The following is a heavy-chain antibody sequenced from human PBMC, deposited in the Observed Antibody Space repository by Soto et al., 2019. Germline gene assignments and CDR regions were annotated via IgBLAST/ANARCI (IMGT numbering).Heavy chain of an antibody. V-gene: IGHV4-34*01. CDR3: ARSHGYYYYYGMDV. Sequence: ETLSLTCAVYGGSFSGYYWSWIRQPPGKGLEWIGEINHSGSTNYNPSLKSRVTISVDTSKNQFSLKLSSVTAADTAVYYCARSHGYYYYYGMDVWGQGTTVTVSS. J-gene: IGHJ6*02. CDR2: INHSGST. CDR1: GGSFSGYY.